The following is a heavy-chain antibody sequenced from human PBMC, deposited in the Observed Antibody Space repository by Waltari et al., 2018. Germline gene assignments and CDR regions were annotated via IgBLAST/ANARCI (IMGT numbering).Heavy chain of an antibody. Sequence: QLQLQESGPGLVKPSETLSLTCTVSGGSISSSSYYWGWIRQPPGKGLERSGSIDYSGSTYYHPSLKSRVTISVDTSKNQFSRKLRSVTAADTAVYYCARFQSGYDAFDIWGQGTMFTVSS. CDR1: GGSISSSSYY. CDR3: ARFQSGYDAFDI. D-gene: IGHD3-3*01. V-gene: IGHV4-39*01. J-gene: IGHJ3*02. CDR2: IDYSGST.